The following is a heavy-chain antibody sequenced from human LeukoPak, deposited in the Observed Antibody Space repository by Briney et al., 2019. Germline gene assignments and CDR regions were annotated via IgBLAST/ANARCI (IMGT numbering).Heavy chain of an antibody. J-gene: IGHJ4*02. CDR2: ISSSGSTI. Sequence: GGSLRLSCAASGFTFSSYEMNWVRQAPGKGLEWVSYISSSGSTIYYADSVKGRFTISRDNAKNSLYLQMNSLRAEDTAVYYCARPSSGYYASYYFDYWGQGTLVTVSS. D-gene: IGHD3-22*01. CDR1: GFTFSSYE. V-gene: IGHV3-48*03. CDR3: ARPSSGYYASYYFDY.